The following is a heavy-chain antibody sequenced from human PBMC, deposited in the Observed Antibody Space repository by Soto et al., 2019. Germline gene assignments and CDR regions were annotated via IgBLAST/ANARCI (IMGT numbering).Heavy chain of an antibody. CDR1: GFSFSSYW. Sequence: GGSLRLSCAASGFSFSSYWMRWVRQAPGKGLVWVSRTNNDGSTTTYADSVRGRFTSFRDNAKNTLYLQTTSLRVEDTAVYYCAREMATISLGAFDIWGQGTMVTVSS. CDR3: AREMATISLGAFDI. V-gene: IGHV3-74*01. CDR2: TNNDGSTT. D-gene: IGHD5-12*01. J-gene: IGHJ3*02.